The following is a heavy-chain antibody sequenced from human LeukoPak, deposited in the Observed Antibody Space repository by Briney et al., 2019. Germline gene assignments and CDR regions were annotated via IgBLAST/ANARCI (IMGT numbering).Heavy chain of an antibody. J-gene: IGHJ6*03. Sequence: SETLSLTCTVSGGSISSSSYYWGWIRQPPGKGLEWIGSIYYSGSTYYNPSLKSRVTISVDTSKNQFSLKLSSVTAADTAVYYCARHSDYYGSGSYYNRRLYYYYYMDVWGKGTTVTVSS. V-gene: IGHV4-39*01. CDR3: ARHSDYYGSGSYYNRRLYYYYYMDV. CDR2: IYYSGST. CDR1: GGSISSSSYY. D-gene: IGHD3-10*01.